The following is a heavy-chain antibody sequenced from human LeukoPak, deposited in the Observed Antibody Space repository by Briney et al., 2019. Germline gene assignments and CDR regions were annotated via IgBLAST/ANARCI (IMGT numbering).Heavy chain of an antibody. J-gene: IGHJ4*02. CDR3: ARGGYSGSYFAY. CDR2: ISSSSSYT. V-gene: IGHV3-11*03. Sequence: GGSLRLSCAASGFTFSDYYMSWIRQAPGKGLEWVSYISSSSSYTNYADSVKGRFTISRDNAKNSLYLQMNSLRAEDTASYYCARGGYSGSYFAYWGQGTLVTVSS. CDR1: GFTFSDYY. D-gene: IGHD1-26*01.